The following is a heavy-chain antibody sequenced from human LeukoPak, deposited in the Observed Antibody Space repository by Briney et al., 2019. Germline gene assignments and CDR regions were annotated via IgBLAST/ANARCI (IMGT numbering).Heavy chain of an antibody. CDR3: ARGVYCSGGNCYRPLDY. J-gene: IGHJ4*02. Sequence: PSETLSLTCAVYGGSFSGYYWSWIRQPPGKGLEWIGAINHSGSTNYTPSLKSRVTISVDTSKHQFSLKLSSVTAADTAVYYCARGVYCSGGNCYRPLDYWGQGTRLTVSS. D-gene: IGHD2-15*01. CDR1: GGSFSGYY. V-gene: IGHV4-34*01. CDR2: INHSGST.